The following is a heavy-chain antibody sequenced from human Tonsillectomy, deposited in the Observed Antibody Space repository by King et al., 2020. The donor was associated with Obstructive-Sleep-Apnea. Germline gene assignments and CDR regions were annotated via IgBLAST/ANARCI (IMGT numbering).Heavy chain of an antibody. CDR1: GFTFGDYA. Sequence: VQLVESGGGLVKPGRSLRLSCTASGFTFGDYAMSWFRQAPGKGLEWVGFIRSKAYGGTTEYAASVKGRFTISRDDSKSIAYLQMNSLKTEDTAVDYCTRAYYDFWSGYYGGRYWGQGTLVTVSS. CDR2: IRSKAYGGTT. CDR3: TRAYYDFWSGYYGGRY. J-gene: IGHJ4*02. D-gene: IGHD3-3*01. V-gene: IGHV3-49*05.